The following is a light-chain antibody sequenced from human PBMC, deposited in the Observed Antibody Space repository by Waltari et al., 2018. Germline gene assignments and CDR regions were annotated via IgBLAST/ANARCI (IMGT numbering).Light chain of an antibody. V-gene: IGLV4-69*01. Sequence: QLVLTQSPSASASLGASVKLTCTLRSGHSSNALARLPQQPGKGPRYLMKVTSEGSNSKGDKIPDRFSGSSSGTEHYLTSSSLQYEDEADYYCQTGGHGTWVFGGGTKLTVL. CDR1: SGHSSNA. J-gene: IGLJ3*02. CDR2: VTSEGSN. CDR3: QTGGHGTWV.